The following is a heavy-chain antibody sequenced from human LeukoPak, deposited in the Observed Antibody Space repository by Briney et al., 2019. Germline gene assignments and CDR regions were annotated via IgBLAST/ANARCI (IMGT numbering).Heavy chain of an antibody. V-gene: IGHV4-31*03. CDR1: GGSISSGGYY. D-gene: IGHD3-3*02. Sequence: PSETLSLTCTVSGGSISSGGYYWSWIRQHPGKGLEWIGYIYYSGSTYYNPSLKSRVTISVDTSKNQFSLKLSSVTAADTAVYYCAHHIFGRFDYWGQGTLVTVS. CDR3: AHHIFGRFDY. CDR2: IYYSGST. J-gene: IGHJ4*02.